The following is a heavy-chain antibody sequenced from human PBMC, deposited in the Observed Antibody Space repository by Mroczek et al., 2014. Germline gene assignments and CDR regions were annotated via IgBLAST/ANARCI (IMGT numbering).Heavy chain of an antibody. CDR1: WVLQWLL. CDR3: ARGRSEGYCSGGSCYSYEYYFDY. CDR2: INHSGST. Sequence: QVQLQESGAGLLKPSETLSSPALSMWVLQWLLLELDPPAPRKGLEWIGEINHSGSTNYNPSLKSRVTISVDTSKNQFSLKLSSVTAADTAVYYCARGRSEGYCSGGSCYSYEYYFDYWGQGTLVTVSS. D-gene: IGHD2-15*01. V-gene: IGHV4-34*01. J-gene: IGHJ4*02.